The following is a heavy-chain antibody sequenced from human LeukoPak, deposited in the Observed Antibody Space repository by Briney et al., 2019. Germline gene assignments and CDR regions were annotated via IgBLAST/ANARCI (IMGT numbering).Heavy chain of an antibody. J-gene: IGHJ4*02. V-gene: IGHV3-30*04. CDR1: GFTFSSYA. D-gene: IGHD5-18*01. CDR2: ISYDGSNK. CDR3: ARVRWTAMAQTCDY. Sequence: PGGSLRLSCAASGFTFSSYAMHWVRQAPGKGLEWVAVISYDGSNKYYADSVKGRFTISRDNAKNSLYLQMNSLRAEDTAVYYCARVRWTAMAQTCDYWGQGTLVTVSS.